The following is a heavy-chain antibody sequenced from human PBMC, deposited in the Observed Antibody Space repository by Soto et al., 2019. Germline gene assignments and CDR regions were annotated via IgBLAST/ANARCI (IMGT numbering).Heavy chain of an antibody. CDR3: ARGDTPMITGMDSFDI. Sequence: GSLRLSCAASGFTFSRYWMNWVRQAPGKGLEWVANIKQDGTEKNYVDSVKGRFAISRDNARNSLYLQMDSLRAEDTAVYFCARGDTPMITGMDSFDIWGQGTMVTVSS. CDR2: IKQDGTEK. J-gene: IGHJ3*02. CDR1: GFTFSRYW. V-gene: IGHV3-7*01. D-gene: IGHD5-18*01.